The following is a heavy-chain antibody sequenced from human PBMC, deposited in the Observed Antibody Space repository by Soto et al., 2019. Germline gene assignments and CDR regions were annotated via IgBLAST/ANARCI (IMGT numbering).Heavy chain of an antibody. V-gene: IGHV3-21*02. CDR2: ISSGSRYI. J-gene: IGHJ6*02. D-gene: IGHD6-13*01. CDR1: GFMFSMTG. Sequence: EVQLVESGGGLVKPGGSLRLSCAASGFMFSMTGMNWVRQAPGKGLEWVSSISSGSRYIDYAYSVKGCLTISRDDAKNSLFLQLHNLRADVTGVYYCAKDGAAGSVFDVWGQGTTVTVSS. CDR3: AKDGAAGSVFDV.